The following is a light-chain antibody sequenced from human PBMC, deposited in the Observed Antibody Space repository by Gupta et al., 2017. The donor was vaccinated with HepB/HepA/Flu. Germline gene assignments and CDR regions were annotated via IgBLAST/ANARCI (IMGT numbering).Light chain of an antibody. J-gene: IGLJ3*02. CDR2: GEN. CDR3: SSRDSSGNHWV. CDR1: SLRTYY. V-gene: IGLV3-19*01. Sequence: SFELTQDPAVSVALGQTVRITCQGDSLRTYYASWYQQKPGQAPLLVIHGENNRPSGIPDRFSGSRLGNTASLTLTGAQAEDEADYYCSSRDSSGNHWVFGGWTTLTVL.